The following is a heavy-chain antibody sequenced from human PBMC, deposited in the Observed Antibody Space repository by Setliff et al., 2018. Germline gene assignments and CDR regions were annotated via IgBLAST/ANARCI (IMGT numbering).Heavy chain of an antibody. J-gene: IGHJ5*02. D-gene: IGHD3-3*01. Sequence: PGGSLRLSCAASGFIFSPYAMVWVRQAPGKGLEWVSIISGDASYTAYADSVKGRFTISRDNSKNTLFLEMNSLRTEDTAVYYCASPFPHGWSGYYGVGWFDPWGQGTLVTVSS. CDR1: GFIFSPYA. CDR2: ISGDASYT. V-gene: IGHV3-23*01. CDR3: ASPFPHGWSGYYGVGWFDP.